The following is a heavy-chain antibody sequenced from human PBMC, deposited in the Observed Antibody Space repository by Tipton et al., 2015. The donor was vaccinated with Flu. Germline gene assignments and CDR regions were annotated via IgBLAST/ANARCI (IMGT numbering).Heavy chain of an antibody. CDR2: LYYSGNT. D-gene: IGHD3-10*02. CDR1: GGSMSGYS. V-gene: IGHV4-59*05. J-gene: IGHJ4*02. CDR3: ARLSYYDVDLKNFYFEY. Sequence: TLSLTCTVSGGSMSGYSWSWIRQPPGKGLEWIGGLYYSGNTYYNPSLKSRVATSVDTSTNQFSLKLTSVTAADTAVYYCARLSYYDVDLKNFYFEYWGQGALVTVSS.